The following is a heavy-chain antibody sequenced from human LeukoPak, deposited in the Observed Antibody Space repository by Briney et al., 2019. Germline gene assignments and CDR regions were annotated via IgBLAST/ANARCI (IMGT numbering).Heavy chain of an antibody. Sequence: SETLSLTCTVSGVSISSSSYYWGWLRQPPGKGLEWIGSIYYSGRTYYNPSLKSRVTISVDTSKNQFSLKLSSVTAADTAVYYCARVPTEGYSGYDCPPHCGDYWGQGTLVTVSS. CDR2: IYYSGRT. CDR3: ARVPTEGYSGYDCPPHCGDY. D-gene: IGHD5-12*01. V-gene: IGHV4-39*07. CDR1: GVSISSSSYY. J-gene: IGHJ4*02.